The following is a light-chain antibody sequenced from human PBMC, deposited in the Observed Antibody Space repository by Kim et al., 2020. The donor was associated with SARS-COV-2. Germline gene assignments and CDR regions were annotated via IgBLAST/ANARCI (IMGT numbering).Light chain of an antibody. J-gene: IGLJ2*01. Sequence: SYELTQDPAVSVALGQTVRITCQGDSLRSYYATWYQQKPGQAPILVIYGKNNRPSGIPDRFSGSSSGNTASLTITGTQAGDEADYYCNSRDSTDNVVFGG. CDR1: SLRSYY. V-gene: IGLV3-19*01. CDR2: GKN. CDR3: NSRDSTDNVV.